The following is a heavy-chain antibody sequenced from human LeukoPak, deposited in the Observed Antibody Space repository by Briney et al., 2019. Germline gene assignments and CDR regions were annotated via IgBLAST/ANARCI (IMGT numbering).Heavy chain of an antibody. CDR2: IHYSGST. CDR3: ARGTLIAARADWFDP. J-gene: IGHJ5*02. D-gene: IGHD6-6*01. V-gene: IGHV4-39*07. Sequence: SETLSLTCTVSGGSISSSSNYWGWIRQPPGKGLEWIGGIHYSGSTYYNPSLKSRVTISVDTSKNQFSLKLSSVTAADTAVYYCARGTLIAARADWFDPWGQGTLVTVSS. CDR1: GGSISSSSNY.